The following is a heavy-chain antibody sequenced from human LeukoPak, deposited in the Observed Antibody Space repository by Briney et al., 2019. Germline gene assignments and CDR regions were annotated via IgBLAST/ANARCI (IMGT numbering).Heavy chain of an antibody. CDR3: ARVLPKYCSSTSCSAFDY. Sequence: ASVKVSCKASGYTFTSYGMSWVRQAPGQGLEWMGWISPYNGNTDYAQKLQGRVTMTTDTSTSTAYMELRSLRSDDTAVYYCARVLPKYCSSTSCSAFDYWGQGTLVTVSS. V-gene: IGHV1-18*01. J-gene: IGHJ4*02. CDR2: ISPYNGNT. CDR1: GYTFTSYG. D-gene: IGHD2-2*01.